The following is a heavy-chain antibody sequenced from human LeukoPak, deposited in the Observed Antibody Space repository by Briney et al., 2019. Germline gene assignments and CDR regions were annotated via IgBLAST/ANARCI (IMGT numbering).Heavy chain of an antibody. V-gene: IGHV4-39*07. J-gene: IGHJ6*03. CDR1: GGSISSSSYY. CDR3: ARGYDFWSGYNHYMDV. D-gene: IGHD3-3*01. CDR2: IYYRGST. Sequence: PSETLSLTCTISGGSISSSSYYWGWIRQPPGKGLEWIGSIYYRGSTNYNPSLKSRVTISLDTSKNQFSLKLSSVTAADTAVYYCARGYDFWSGYNHYMDVWGKGTTVTVSS.